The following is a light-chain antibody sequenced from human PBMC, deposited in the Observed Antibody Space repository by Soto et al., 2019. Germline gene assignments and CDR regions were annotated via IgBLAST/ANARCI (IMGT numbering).Light chain of an antibody. CDR3: SSYTSTTTRV. J-gene: IGLJ1*01. CDR1: SSDVGGYNY. Sequence: QSPLTQPASVSGSPGQSITISCTGTSSDVGGYNYVSWYQQHPGKGPKLMIYEVSNRPSGVSNRFSGSKSGNTATLTISGLQAEDEADYYCSSYTSTTTRVFGTGTKVTVL. V-gene: IGLV2-14*03. CDR2: EVS.